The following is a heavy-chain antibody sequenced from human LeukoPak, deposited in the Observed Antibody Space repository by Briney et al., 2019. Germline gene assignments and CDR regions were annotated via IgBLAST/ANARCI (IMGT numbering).Heavy chain of an antibody. CDR3: TRPSYCSSTSCYPGY. CDR2: IRSKANSYAT. D-gene: IGHD2-2*01. V-gene: IGHV3-73*01. J-gene: IGHJ4*02. CDR1: GFTFSGSA. Sequence: GGSLRLSCAASGFTFSGSAMHWVRQASGKGLEWVGRIRSKANSYATAYAASVKGRLTISRDDSKNTAYLQMNSLKTEDTAVYYCTRPSYCSSTSCYPGYWGQGTLVTVSS.